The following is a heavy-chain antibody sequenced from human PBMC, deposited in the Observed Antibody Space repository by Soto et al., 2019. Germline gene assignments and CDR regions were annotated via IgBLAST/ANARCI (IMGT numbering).Heavy chain of an antibody. D-gene: IGHD6-13*01. V-gene: IGHV2-26*04. Sequence: QVTVKESGPVLVKPTETLTLTCTVSGFSLSNAGLGVSWIGQPPGKALEWLAHIFSNDEKSYSTSLKSRLTISKDTSKSQVVLTMTNIDPVDTATYYCASTYSTSWYCFDPWGQGTLVTVSS. CDR2: IFSNDEK. J-gene: IGHJ5*02. CDR1: GFSLSNAGLG. CDR3: ASTYSTSWYCFDP.